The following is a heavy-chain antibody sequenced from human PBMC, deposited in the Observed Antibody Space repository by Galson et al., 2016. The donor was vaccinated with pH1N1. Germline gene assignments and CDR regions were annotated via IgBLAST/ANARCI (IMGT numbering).Heavy chain of an antibody. V-gene: IGHV5-51*01. CDR2: IYLGGSLI. J-gene: IGHJ3*02. CDR3: ARQNDYGDYRGDAFDI. Sequence: QSGAEVKKPGESLKISCMGSGYRFTNSWIGWVRQMPGKGLEWMGIIYLGGSLIRYRPSFQGQVTISADKSINIVYLEWSSLKASDTATYYCARQNDYGDYRGDAFDIWGQGTMVTVSS. D-gene: IGHD4-17*01. CDR1: GYRFTNSW.